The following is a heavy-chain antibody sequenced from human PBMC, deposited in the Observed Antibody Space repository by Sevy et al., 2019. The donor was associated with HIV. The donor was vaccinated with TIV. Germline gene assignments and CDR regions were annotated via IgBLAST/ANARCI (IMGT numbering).Heavy chain of an antibody. D-gene: IGHD6-13*01. V-gene: IGHV3-23*01. CDR1: GFTFNNYA. CDR3: AKHNIQDIADGSYFDL. Sequence: GGSLRLSCAASGFTFNNYAMSWVRHAPGKGLEGKGLEWVSTISGGGGGTYYADSVRGRFTISRDNSKNTLYLQVNSLSVEDTAVYYGAKHNIQDIADGSYFDLWGRGTLITFSS. CDR2: ISGGGGGT. J-gene: IGHJ2*01.